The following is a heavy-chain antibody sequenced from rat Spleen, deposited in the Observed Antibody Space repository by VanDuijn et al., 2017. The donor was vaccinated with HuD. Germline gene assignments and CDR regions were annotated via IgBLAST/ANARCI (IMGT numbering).Heavy chain of an antibody. V-gene: IGHV5-25*01. Sequence: EVQLVESGGGLVQPGRSLKLSCAASGFTFSNYDMAWVRQAPTKGLEWVASISTSGGSTYYRDSVKGRFTVSSDNAKSTLYLQMDKVRSEDTATYYGARRNRYNYYYVMDAWGQGASVTVSS. CDR2: ISTSGGST. D-gene: IGHD1-5*01. CDR3: ARRNRYNYYYVMDA. CDR1: GFTFSNYD. J-gene: IGHJ4*01.